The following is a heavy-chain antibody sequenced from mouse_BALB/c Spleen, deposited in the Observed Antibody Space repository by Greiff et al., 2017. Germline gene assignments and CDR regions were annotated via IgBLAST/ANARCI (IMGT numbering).Heavy chain of an antibody. D-gene: IGHD1-1*01. CDR1: GYNFTSYW. V-gene: IGHV1-55*01. CDR2: IYPGSGST. CDR3: ARRGGYYGSSYDYYAMDY. J-gene: IGHJ4*01. Sequence: HVQLQQPGAELVKPGTSVKLSCKASGYNFTSYWINWVKLRPGQGLEWIGDIYPGSGSTNYNEKFKSKATLTVDTSSSTAYMQLSSLASEDSALYYCARRGGYYGSSYDYYAMDYWGQGTSVTVSS.